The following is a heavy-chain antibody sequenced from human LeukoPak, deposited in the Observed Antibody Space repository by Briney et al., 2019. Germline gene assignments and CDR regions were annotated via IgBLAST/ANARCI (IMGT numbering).Heavy chain of an antibody. D-gene: IGHD3-22*01. CDR2: ISSSSSYI. V-gene: IGHV3-21*01. CDR1: GFTFSSYS. Sequence: PGGSLRLSCAASGFTFSSYSMNWVRQAPGKGLEWVSSISSSSSYIYYADSVKGRFTISRDNAKNSLYLQMNSLRAEDTAVYYCAKGNYYDSSAYSYFDYWGQGTLVTVSS. J-gene: IGHJ4*02. CDR3: AKGNYYDSSAYSYFDY.